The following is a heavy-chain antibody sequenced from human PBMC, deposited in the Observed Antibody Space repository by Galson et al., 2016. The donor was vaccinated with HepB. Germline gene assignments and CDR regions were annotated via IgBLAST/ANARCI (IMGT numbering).Heavy chain of an antibody. Sequence: SLRLSCAASGFTFSTYWMAWIRQAPGKGPEWVSYISSTSSYISYADSVKGRFTISRDNAKSSLYLQMNSLRAEDTAVYFCARIYYYGSGSYYNRNLFDYWGQGTLVTVSS. CDR2: ISSTSSYI. CDR1: GFTFSTYW. D-gene: IGHD3-10*01. J-gene: IGHJ4*02. V-gene: IGHV3-11*06. CDR3: ARIYYYGSGSYYNRNLFDY.